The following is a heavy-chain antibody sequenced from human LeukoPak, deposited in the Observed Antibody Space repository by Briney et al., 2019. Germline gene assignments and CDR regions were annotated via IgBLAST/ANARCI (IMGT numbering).Heavy chain of an antibody. CDR1: GYTFTGYY. J-gene: IGHJ4*02. V-gene: IGHV1-2*06. Sequence: SSVKVSCKASGYTFTGYYMHWVRQAPGQGLEWMGRINPNSVGTNYAQKFQGRVTMTRDTSISTAYMELSRLRSDDTAVYYCARVPYSSSWYGFDYWGQGTLVTVSS. CDR3: ARVPYSSSWYGFDY. D-gene: IGHD6-13*01. CDR2: INPNSVGT.